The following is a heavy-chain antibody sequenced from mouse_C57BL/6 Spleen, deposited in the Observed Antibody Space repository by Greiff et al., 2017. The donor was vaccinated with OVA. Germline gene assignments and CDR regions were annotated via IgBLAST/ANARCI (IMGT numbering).Heavy chain of an antibody. CDR2: IHPNSGST. Sequence: QVQLQQPGAELVKPGASVKLSCKASGYTFTSYWMHWVKQRPGQGLEWIGMIHPNSGSTNYNEKFKSKATLTVDKSSSTAYMQLSSLTSEDSAVYYCAKGYSNLYAMDYWGQGTSVTVSS. CDR3: AKGYSNLYAMDY. D-gene: IGHD2-5*01. CDR1: GYTFTSYW. V-gene: IGHV1-64*01. J-gene: IGHJ4*01.